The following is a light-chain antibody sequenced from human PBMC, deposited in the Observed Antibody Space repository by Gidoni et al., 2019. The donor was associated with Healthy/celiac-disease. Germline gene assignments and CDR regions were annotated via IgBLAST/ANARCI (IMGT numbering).Light chain of an antibody. V-gene: IGLV6-57*01. CDR1: SGSIASNY. J-gene: IGLJ2*01. Sequence: NFMLTQPHSVSESPGKTVTTPCTRSSGSIASNYVQLYQQRPGSSPTTVIYEDNQRPSGVPDRFSGSIDSSSTSASLPISGLKTEDAADYDCQSYDSSNVVFGGGTTLTVL. CDR2: EDN. CDR3: QSYDSSNVV.